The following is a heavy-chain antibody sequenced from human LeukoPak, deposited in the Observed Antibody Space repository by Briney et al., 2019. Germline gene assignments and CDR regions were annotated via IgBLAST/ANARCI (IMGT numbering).Heavy chain of an antibody. CDR1: GFAFTSFP. CDR2: IRTKTYGGTT. V-gene: IGHV3-49*02. J-gene: IGHJ4*02. CDR3: LKPYDY. Sequence: GGSLRLSCAASGFAFTSFPMTWVRQAPGKGLEWVGFIRTKTYGGTTEYAASVKGRFTISRDDSKSIAYLQMNSLKTEDTAVYYCLKPYDYWGQGTLVTVSS.